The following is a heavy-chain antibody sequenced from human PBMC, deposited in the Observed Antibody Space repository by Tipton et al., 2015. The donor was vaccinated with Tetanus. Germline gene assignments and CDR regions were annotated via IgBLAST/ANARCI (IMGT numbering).Heavy chain of an antibody. V-gene: IGHV1-69*06. CDR1: GGTFKGYA. CDR2: MFPQFGTS. CDR3: AKEVAKGGIDIDY. Sequence: VQLVQSGAEVKKPGSSVRVSCKTSGGTFKGYAISWVRQTPGQGLEWLGGMFPQFGTSNYAPKFQDRVTITADTSTDTVYMDLSSLRFGDTAIYYCAKEVAKGGIDIDYWGLGAQVTVSS. J-gene: IGHJ4*02. D-gene: IGHD2-15*01.